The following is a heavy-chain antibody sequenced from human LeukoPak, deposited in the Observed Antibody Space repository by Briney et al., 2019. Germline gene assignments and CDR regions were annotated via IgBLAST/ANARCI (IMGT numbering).Heavy chain of an antibody. CDR2: IYPGDSDT. Sequence: GESLKISCKGSGYSFTSYWIGWVRQMPGKGLEWMGIIYPGDSDTRYSPSFQGQVTISADKSISTAYLQWSSLKASDTAMYYCARLGAQGKGYGDYWGRYYYGMDVWGQGTTVTVSS. CDR1: GYSFTSYW. CDR3: ARLGAQGKGYGDYWGRYYYGMDV. V-gene: IGHV5-51*01. J-gene: IGHJ6*02. D-gene: IGHD4-17*01.